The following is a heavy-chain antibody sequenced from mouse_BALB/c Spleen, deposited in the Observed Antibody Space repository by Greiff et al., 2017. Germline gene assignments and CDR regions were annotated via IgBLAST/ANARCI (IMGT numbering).Heavy chain of an antibody. D-gene: IGHD2-1*01. Sequence: QVQLKESGPGLVAPSQSLSITCTVSGFSLTSYGVPWVRQPPGKGLEWLGVIWAGGSTNYNSALMSRLSISKDNSKSQVFLKMNSLQTDDTAMYYCARDNGNYEAWFAYWGQGTLVTVSA. CDR2: IWAGGST. J-gene: IGHJ3*01. CDR3: ARDNGNYEAWFAY. CDR1: GFSLTSYG. V-gene: IGHV2-9*02.